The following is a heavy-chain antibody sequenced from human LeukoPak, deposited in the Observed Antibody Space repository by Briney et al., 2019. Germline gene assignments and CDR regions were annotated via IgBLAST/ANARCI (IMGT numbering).Heavy chain of an antibody. V-gene: IGHV3-64*02. CDR1: GFTFSSYA. CDR2: ISSNGGST. J-gene: IGHJ4*02. D-gene: IGHD3-22*01. CDR3: ARPYYDSSGYYYYYFDY. Sequence: GGSLRLSCAASGFTFSSYAMSWVRQAPGKGLEYVSAISSNGGSTYYTDSVKGRFTISRDNSKNTLYLQMGSLRAEDMAVYYCARPYYDSSGYYYYYFDYWGQGTLVTVSS.